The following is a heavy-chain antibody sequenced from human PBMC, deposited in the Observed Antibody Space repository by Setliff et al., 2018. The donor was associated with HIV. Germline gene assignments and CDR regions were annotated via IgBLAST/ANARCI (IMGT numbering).Heavy chain of an antibody. D-gene: IGHD2-21*01. Sequence: PGESLKISCEASGYIFTDYWIGWVRQMPGKGLEWMGIIYPGDSDTRYSPSFQGQVTFSADKSISAVYLQWDSLEASDSAIYYCARAPRSPLRWRDNLLSSSSFFMDVWGKGTTVTVSS. CDR2: IYPGDSDT. CDR1: GYIFTDYW. J-gene: IGHJ6*03. V-gene: IGHV5-51*01. CDR3: ARAPRSPLRWRDNLLSSSSFFMDV.